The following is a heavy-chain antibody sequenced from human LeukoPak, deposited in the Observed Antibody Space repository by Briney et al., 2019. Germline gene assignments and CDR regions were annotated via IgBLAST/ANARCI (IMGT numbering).Heavy chain of an antibody. Sequence: SETLSLTCSVSGGSINNYYWSWIRQPPGKELEWIGYIRYSGSTNYNPSLKSRVTISVDTSKNQFSLKLSSVTAADTAVYYCASGSGWVYNWFDPWGQGTLVTVSS. D-gene: IGHD6-19*01. CDR3: ASGSGWVYNWFDP. J-gene: IGHJ5*02. CDR2: IRYSGST. V-gene: IGHV4-59*08. CDR1: GGSINNYY.